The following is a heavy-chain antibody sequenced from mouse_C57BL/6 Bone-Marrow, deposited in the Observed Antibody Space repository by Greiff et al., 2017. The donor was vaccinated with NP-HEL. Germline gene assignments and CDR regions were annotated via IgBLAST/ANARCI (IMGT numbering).Heavy chain of an antibody. J-gene: IGHJ2*01. CDR2: IYPGSGTT. V-gene: IGHV1-66*01. CDR3: ARRFPPFYYYFDD. CDR1: GYSFTSYY. D-gene: IGHD1-1*01. Sequence: QVQLQQSGPELVKPGASVKISCKASGYSFTSYYIHWVKQRPGQGLEWIGWIYPGSGTTKYNEKFKGKATLTADTSSSTAYMQLSSLTSEDSAVYYCARRFPPFYYYFDDWGQGTTRTVSS.